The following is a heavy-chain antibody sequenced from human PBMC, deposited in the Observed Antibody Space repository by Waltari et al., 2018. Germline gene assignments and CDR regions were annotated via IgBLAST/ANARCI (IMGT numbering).Heavy chain of an antibody. J-gene: IGHJ5*02. V-gene: IGHV5-51*03. D-gene: IGHD3-10*01. CDR1: GYNCTTYW. CDR2: IYPSDSDT. CDR3: ARGSRDDWFDP. Sequence: QLVQSGAEVIKAGESLQISCKGYGYNCTTYWVAWVRQMPGKGLEWMGIIYPSDSDTRYSPSFQGQVTISADKSINTVYLQWSSLEASDTATYYCARGSRDDWFDPWGQGTLVTVSS.